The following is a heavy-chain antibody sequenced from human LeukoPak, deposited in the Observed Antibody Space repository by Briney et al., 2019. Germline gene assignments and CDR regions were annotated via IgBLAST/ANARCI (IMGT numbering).Heavy chain of an antibody. J-gene: IGHJ6*03. Sequence: GGSLRLSCAASGFTFSSYSMNWVRQAPGKGLEWVSYISSSSSTIYYADSVKGRFTISRDNAKNSLYLQMNSLRAEDTAVYYCARGIAGYIVATITFYYYMDVWGKGTTVTVSS. V-gene: IGHV3-48*01. CDR2: ISSSSSTI. D-gene: IGHD5-12*01. CDR3: ARGIAGYIVATITFYYYMDV. CDR1: GFTFSSYS.